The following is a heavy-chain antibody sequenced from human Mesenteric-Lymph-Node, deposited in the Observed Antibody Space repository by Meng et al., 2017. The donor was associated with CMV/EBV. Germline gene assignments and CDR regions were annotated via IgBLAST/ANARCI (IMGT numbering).Heavy chain of an antibody. J-gene: IGHJ4*02. CDR3: AKVDPPFDY. CDR1: GFTLSNYD. Sequence: GGSLRLSCVGSGFTLSNYDINWVRQAPGKGLEWVAFIRYDGSNKYYADSVKGRFTISRDNSKNTLYLQMNSLRAEDTAVYYCAKVDPPFDYWGQGTLVTVSS. CDR2: IRYDGSNK. V-gene: IGHV3-30*02.